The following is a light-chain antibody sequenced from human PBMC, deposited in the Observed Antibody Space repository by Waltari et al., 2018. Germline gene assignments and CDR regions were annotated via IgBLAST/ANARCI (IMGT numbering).Light chain of an antibody. CDR1: QSVNNN. CDR3: QEYDTLPVT. V-gene: IGKV1-5*03. Sequence: DIQMTQSPSTLYASVGARVTITCRASQSVNNNFAWYQQKPGKAPKVLIHSASRLDSGVPSRFSGSGYGTEFSLTISSLQPEDFATYYCQEYDTLPVTFGGGTKVEIK. CDR2: SAS. J-gene: IGKJ4*01.